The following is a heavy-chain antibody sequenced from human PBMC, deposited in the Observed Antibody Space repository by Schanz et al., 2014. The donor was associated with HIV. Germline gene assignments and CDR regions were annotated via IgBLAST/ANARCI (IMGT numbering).Heavy chain of an antibody. J-gene: IGHJ6*02. D-gene: IGHD6-13*01. Sequence: QVQLVQSGAEVKKPGASVKVSCKASGYTFTGYYMHWVRQAPGQGLEGMGWINPNSGGTNYAQKFQGKFTMTRDTSISTAYMELSRLRSGDTAVYYCASDLSVYSSSSSVWGQGTTVTVSS. CDR1: GYTFTGYY. CDR3: ASDLSVYSSSSSV. V-gene: IGHV1-2*02. CDR2: INPNSGGT.